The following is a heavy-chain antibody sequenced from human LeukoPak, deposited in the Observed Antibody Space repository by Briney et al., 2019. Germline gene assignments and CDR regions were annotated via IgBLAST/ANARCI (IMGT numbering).Heavy chain of an antibody. CDR1: GGSISSGGYY. CDR2: IYYSGST. CDR3: AREHPWSYSDAFDI. Sequence: SQTLSLTCTVSGGSISSGGYYWSWIRQHPGTGLEWIGYIYYSGSTYYNPSLKSRVTISVDTSKNQFSLKLSSVTAADTAVYYCAREHPWSYSDAFDIWGQGTMVTVSS. D-gene: IGHD1-26*01. V-gene: IGHV4-31*03. J-gene: IGHJ3*02.